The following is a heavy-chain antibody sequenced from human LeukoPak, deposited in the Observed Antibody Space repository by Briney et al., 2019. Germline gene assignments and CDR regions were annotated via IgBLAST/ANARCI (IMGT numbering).Heavy chain of an antibody. CDR1: GFTVSSNY. Sequence: PGGSLRLSCAASGFTVSSNYMSWVRQAPGKGLEWDSVIYSDSSTYYADSAKGRFTISRDNSKNTLYLQMDSLRAEDTAVYYCASRDYYDSSGYPDAFDIWGQGTMVTVSS. J-gene: IGHJ3*02. D-gene: IGHD3-22*01. V-gene: IGHV3-53*01. CDR3: ASRDYYDSSGYPDAFDI. CDR2: IYSDSST.